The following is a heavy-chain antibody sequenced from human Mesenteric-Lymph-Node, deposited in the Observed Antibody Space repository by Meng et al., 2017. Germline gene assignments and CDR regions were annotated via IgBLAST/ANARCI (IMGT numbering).Heavy chain of an antibody. CDR3: ARGFLSFVRVFDY. Sequence: QVQLQQWGAGLLKPSETLSLFCAVCGGSFSGYYCRWIRQPPGKGLEWIGEINHSGSTNYNPSLKSRVTISVDTSKNQFSLKLSSVTAADTAVYYCARGFLSFVRVFDYWGQGTLVTVSS. CDR2: INHSGST. D-gene: IGHD2/OR15-2a*01. V-gene: IGHV4-34*01. CDR1: GGSFSGYY. J-gene: IGHJ4*02.